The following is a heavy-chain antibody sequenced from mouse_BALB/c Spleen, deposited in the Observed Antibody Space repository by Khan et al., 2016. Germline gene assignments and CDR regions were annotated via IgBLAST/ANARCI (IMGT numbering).Heavy chain of an antibody. V-gene: IGHV3-2*02. CDR3: ARKLTEGYYAMDY. J-gene: IGHJ4*01. D-gene: IGHD1-3*01. CDR1: GYSITSDYA. CDR2: ISYSGST. Sequence: EVQLQESGPGLVKPSQSLSLTCTVTGYSITSDYAWNWIRQFPGNKLEWMGYISYSGSTSYNPSLKSRISITRDTSKNQFFLQLNSVTTEDTATXYCARKLTEGYYAMDYWGQGTSVTVSS.